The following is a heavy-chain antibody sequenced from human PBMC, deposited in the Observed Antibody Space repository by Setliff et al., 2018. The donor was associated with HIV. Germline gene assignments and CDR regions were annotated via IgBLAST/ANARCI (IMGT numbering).Heavy chain of an antibody. V-gene: IGHV4-38-2*01. CDR2: THHSGST. Sequence: PSETLSLTCAVSASSISSDYCWGWIRQPPGKGLVWIGSTHHSGSTYYNPSLNSRVTISVDTSKNHFSLKLRSVTAADTAVYYCARHLLRGYIYIVFDYWGQGTLVTVSS. D-gene: IGHD5-18*01. CDR3: ARHLLRGYIYIVFDY. CDR1: ASSISSDYC. J-gene: IGHJ4*02.